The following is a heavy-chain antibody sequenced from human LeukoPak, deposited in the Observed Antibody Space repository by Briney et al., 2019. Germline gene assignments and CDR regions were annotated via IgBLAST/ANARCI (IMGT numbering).Heavy chain of an antibody. D-gene: IGHD1-26*01. CDR1: GFTFSSYS. CDR2: ISSSSSYI. CDR3: ARASIVGATTKTDY. Sequence: GGSLRLSCAASGFTFSSYSMNWVRQAPGKGLEWVSSISSSSSYIYYADLVKGRFTISGDNAKNSLYLQMNSLRAEDTAVYYCARASIVGATTKTDYWGQGTLVTVSS. V-gene: IGHV3-21*01. J-gene: IGHJ4*02.